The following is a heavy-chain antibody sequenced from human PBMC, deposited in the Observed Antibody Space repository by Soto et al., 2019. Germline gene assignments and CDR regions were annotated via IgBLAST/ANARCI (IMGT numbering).Heavy chain of an antibody. CDR3: ARDRLAAAGWFDP. V-gene: IGHV4-30-2*01. CDR1: GGSISSGGYS. D-gene: IGHD6-13*01. Sequence: QLQLQESGSGLVKPSQTLSLTCAVSGGSISSGGYSWSWIRQPPGKGLEWIGYIYHSGSAYYNPSLKSRVTISVDRSKNQFSLKLSSVTAADTAVYYCARDRLAAAGWFDPWGQGTLVTVSS. J-gene: IGHJ5*02. CDR2: IYHSGSA.